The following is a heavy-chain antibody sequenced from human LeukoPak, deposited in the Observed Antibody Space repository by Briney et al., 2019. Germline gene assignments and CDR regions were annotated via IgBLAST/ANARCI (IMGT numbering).Heavy chain of an antibody. CDR3: ARCTRLWSSGSCYSVDY. J-gene: IGHJ4*02. Sequence: SGGSLRLSCAVSGFTFSDYYMSWIRQAPGKGLEWVSYISSSGSTIYYADSVKGRFTISRDNAKNSLYLQMNSLRAEDTAVYYCARCTRLWSSGSCYSVDYWGQGTLVTVSS. V-gene: IGHV3-11*04. CDR1: GFTFSDYY. D-gene: IGHD2-15*01. CDR2: ISSSGSTI.